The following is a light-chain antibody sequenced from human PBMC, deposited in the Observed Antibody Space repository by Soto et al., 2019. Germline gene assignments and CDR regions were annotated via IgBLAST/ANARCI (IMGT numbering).Light chain of an antibody. Sequence: IQMTQSPSTLSGSVGDSVTITCRASQTIXSGLGWYQEKPGKAPKILXYAASSLQRGGPSRLSGSGSATDFTLTISSLQPEDFANYYFQQSYSTTSTFGQGTRLEIK. CDR2: AAS. V-gene: IGKV1-39*01. CDR3: QQSYSTTST. J-gene: IGKJ5*01. CDR1: QTIXSG.